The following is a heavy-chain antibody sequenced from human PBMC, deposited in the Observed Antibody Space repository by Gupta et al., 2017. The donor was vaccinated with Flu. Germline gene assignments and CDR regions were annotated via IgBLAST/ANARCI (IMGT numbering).Heavy chain of an antibody. D-gene: IGHD3-3*01. CDR2: ISGSGGST. CDR1: SSYA. CDR3: AKDRLVFGVVIDY. J-gene: IGHJ4*02. Sequence: SSYAMSWVRQAPGKGLEWVSAISGSGGSTYYADSVKGRFTISRDKSKNTLYRQMNSLRDEDTAVYYCAKDRLVFGVVIDYWGQGTLVTVSS. V-gene: IGHV3-23*01.